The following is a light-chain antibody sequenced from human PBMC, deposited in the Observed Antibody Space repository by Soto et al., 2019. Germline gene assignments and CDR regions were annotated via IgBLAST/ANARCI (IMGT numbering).Light chain of an antibody. CDR3: QQFRLTPYT. Sequence: DIVMTQSPESLAVSLGERATINCKSSQSVLFSPNEKNYLAWYQQKPGQPPKLVIYWASTRGSGVPDRFSGSGSETNFTLTISSLQAEDVAVYYCQQFRLTPYTFGQGTKLELK. V-gene: IGKV4-1*01. CDR1: QSVLFSPNEKNY. J-gene: IGKJ2*01. CDR2: WAS.